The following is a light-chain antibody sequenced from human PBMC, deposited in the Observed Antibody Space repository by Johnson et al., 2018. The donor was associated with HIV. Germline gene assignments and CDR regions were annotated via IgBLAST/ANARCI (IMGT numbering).Light chain of an antibody. CDR1: SSDMGNYA. CDR3: GTWDSSLSAGGANYV. Sequence: QFVLTQPPSVSAAPGQKVTISCSGSSSDMGNYAVSWYQQLPGTAPKLLIFENDKRPSGIPDRFSGSKSGTSANLGITGLLTGDEADYYCGTWDSSLSAGGANYVFGTGTKVTVL. V-gene: IGLV1-51*02. J-gene: IGLJ1*01. CDR2: END.